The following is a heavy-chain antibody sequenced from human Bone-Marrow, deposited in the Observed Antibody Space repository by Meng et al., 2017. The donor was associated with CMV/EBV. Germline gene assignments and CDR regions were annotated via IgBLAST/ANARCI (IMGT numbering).Heavy chain of an antibody. Sequence: GESLKISCAASGFTFSNYAMSWVRQAPGKGLEWVSFVYGDGTNIYYADSVKGRFTISRDNSKNTLYLQMNSLRAEDTAVYYCAKGRYYDSSGSLGSDYWGQGKLVNVAS. J-gene: IGHJ4*02. CDR2: VYGDGTNI. CDR1: GFTFSNYA. V-gene: IGHV3-23*03. D-gene: IGHD3-22*01. CDR3: AKGRYYDSSGSLGSDY.